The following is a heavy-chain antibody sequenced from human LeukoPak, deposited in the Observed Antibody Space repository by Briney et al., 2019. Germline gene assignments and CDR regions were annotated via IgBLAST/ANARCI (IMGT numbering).Heavy chain of an antibody. CDR2: INGGATTT. CDR1: GFTVNKYE. V-gene: IGHV3-48*03. D-gene: IGHD2-21*02. J-gene: IGHJ4*02. Sequence: GGSLRLSCAASGFTVNKYEIHWVRQAPGKGLEWISYINGGATTTNYADSVWGRFTISRDDAQNSVHLQMNSLRDEDTAVYYCVRGRLLRSTKYFDYWGQGALVTASS. CDR3: VRGRLLRSTKYFDY.